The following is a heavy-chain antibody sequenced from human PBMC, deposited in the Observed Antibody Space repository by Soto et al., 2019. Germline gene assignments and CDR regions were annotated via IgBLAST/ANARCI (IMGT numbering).Heavy chain of an antibody. J-gene: IGHJ5*02. Sequence: EVQLVESGGGLVQPGGSLKLSCAASGFAFSGSALHWVRQASGKGLEWVGRIRSKGNSYATAYAASVKGRFTISRDDSKNTAYLQMNSLKTEDTAVYYCTLGYCISSNCDPRFDPWGQGTLVTVSS. CDR2: IRSKGNSYAT. CDR1: GFAFSGSA. CDR3: TLGYCISSNCDPRFDP. D-gene: IGHD2-2*01. V-gene: IGHV3-73*01.